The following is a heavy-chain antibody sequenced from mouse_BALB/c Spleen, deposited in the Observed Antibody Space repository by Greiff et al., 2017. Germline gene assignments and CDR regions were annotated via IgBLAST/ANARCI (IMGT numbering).Heavy chain of an antibody. CDR2: IYPSDSYT. V-gene: IGHV1-69*02. Sequence: VQLQQPGAELVRPGASVKLSCKASGYTFTSYWINWVKQRPGQGLEWIGNIYPSDSYTNYNQKFKDKATLTVDKSSSTAYMQLSSPTSEDSAVYYCTIGYYGSSYHWYFDVWGAGTTVTVSS. CDR1: GYTFTSYW. J-gene: IGHJ1*01. CDR3: TIGYYGSSYHWYFDV. D-gene: IGHD1-1*01.